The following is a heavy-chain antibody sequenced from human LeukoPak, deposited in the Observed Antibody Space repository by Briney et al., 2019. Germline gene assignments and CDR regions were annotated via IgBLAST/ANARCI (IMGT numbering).Heavy chain of an antibody. CDR2: IYYSGST. Sequence: SETLSLTCTVSGGSISISSYYWGWIRQPPGKGLEWIGSIYYSGSTYYNPSLKSRVTISVDTSKNQFSLKLSSVTAADTAVYYCARTARELVGATQGWFDPWGQGTLVTVSS. V-gene: IGHV4-39*01. J-gene: IGHJ5*02. CDR3: ARTARELVGATQGWFDP. D-gene: IGHD1-26*01. CDR1: GGSISISSYY.